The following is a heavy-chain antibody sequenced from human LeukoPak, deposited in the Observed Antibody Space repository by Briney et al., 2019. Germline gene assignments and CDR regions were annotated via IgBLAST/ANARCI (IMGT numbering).Heavy chain of an antibody. CDR1: GGTFSSYA. Sequence: GGSLRLSCAASGGTFSSYAMSWVRKAPGKGLELVSAISGSGGRRYYADSSKGRFTISRDNSKNTLYLQMNSLRAEDTAVYYCAKSLGYYDSSGYYSSYYYYYYMDVWGKGTTVTVSS. CDR3: AKSLGYYDSSGYYSSYYYYYYMDV. CDR2: ISGSGGRR. D-gene: IGHD3-22*01. V-gene: IGHV3-23*01. J-gene: IGHJ6*03.